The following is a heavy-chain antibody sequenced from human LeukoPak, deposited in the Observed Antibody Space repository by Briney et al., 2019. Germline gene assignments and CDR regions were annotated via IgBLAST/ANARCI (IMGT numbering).Heavy chain of an antibody. J-gene: IGHJ4*02. D-gene: IGHD5-12*01. V-gene: IGHV4-39*07. Sequence: SETLSLTCNVSGGSVSSSNHHWSWIRQPPGKGLEWIGEINHSGSTNYNPSLKSRVTISVDTSKNQFSLKLSSVTAADTAVYYCARGRGYSGYERDFWGQGTLVTVSS. CDR2: INHSGST. CDR1: GGSVSSSNHH. CDR3: ARGRGYSGYERDF.